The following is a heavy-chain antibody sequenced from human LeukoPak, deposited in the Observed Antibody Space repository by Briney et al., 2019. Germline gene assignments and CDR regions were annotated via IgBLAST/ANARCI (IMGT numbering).Heavy chain of an antibody. CDR2: ISYDGSNK. CDR1: GFTFSSYG. Sequence: GGSLRLSCAASGFTFSSYGMHWVRQAPGKGLEWVAVISYDGSNKYYADSVKGRFTISRDNSKNTLYLQMNSLRAEDTAVYYCAKEKAVTTPLYYYYGMDVWGQGTTVTVSS. J-gene: IGHJ6*02. V-gene: IGHV3-30*18. D-gene: IGHD4-17*01. CDR3: AKEKAVTTPLYYYYGMDV.